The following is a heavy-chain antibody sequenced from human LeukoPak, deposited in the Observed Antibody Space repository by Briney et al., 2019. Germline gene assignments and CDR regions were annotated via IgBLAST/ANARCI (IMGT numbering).Heavy chain of an antibody. J-gene: IGHJ4*02. Sequence: AATLSLTCTVSGVSISSYYWSWFRQPPGKGLEWVGYIYYIGSTSYNPSLKSRVTISVDMSKNQFSLKLWSMTAADTAMYYCARVGYDSSGYYFLGNENWGQGSLVTV. CDR2: IYYIGST. V-gene: IGHV4-59*01. CDR3: ARVGYDSSGYYFLGNEN. D-gene: IGHD3-22*01. CDR1: GVSISSYY.